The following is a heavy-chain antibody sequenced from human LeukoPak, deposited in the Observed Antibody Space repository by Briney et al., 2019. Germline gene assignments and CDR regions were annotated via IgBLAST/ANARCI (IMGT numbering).Heavy chain of an antibody. D-gene: IGHD2-2*01. CDR1: GFTFNNFA. J-gene: IGHJ5*02. V-gene: IGHV3-23*01. CDR2: ISGSDGRT. CDR3: ARDAVPYCSSTSCSHNWFDP. Sequence: PGGSLRLSCAASGFTFNNFAMSWVRQTPEKGLEWVSAISGSDGRTFYADSVKGRFTISRDNSKNTLSLQMNSLRAEDTAVYYCARDAVPYCSSTSCSHNWFDPWGQGTLVTVSS.